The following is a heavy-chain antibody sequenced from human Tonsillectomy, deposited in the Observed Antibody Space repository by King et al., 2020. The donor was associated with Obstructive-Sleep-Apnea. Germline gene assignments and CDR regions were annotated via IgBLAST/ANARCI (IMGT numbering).Heavy chain of an antibody. J-gene: IGHJ4*02. Sequence: VQLLESGGGLVQPGGSLRLSCVVSGFTFSSYAMSWVRQAPGKGLEWVSSISASGDNTYYADSVKGRFTISRDNSKNTLYLQMNSLRAEDTAIYYCAKGTSYYFDSSGYYSTDYLDYWGQGTLVTVSS. V-gene: IGHV3-23*01. CDR2: ISASGDNT. D-gene: IGHD3-22*01. CDR3: AKGTSYYFDSSGYYSTDYLDY. CDR1: GFTFSSYA.